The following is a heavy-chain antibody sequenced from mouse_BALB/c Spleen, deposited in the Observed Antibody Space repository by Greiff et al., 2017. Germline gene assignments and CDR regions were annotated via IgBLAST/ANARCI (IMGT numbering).Heavy chain of an antibody. J-gene: IGHJ2*01. V-gene: IGHV3-6*02. CDR1: GYSFTSGYF. CDR3: ARLTGSYFDY. CDR2: ISYDGSN. D-gene: IGHD4-1*01. Sequence: DVKLQESGPGLVKPSQSLSLTCSVTGYSFTSGYFWNWIRQFPGNKLEWMGYISYDGSNNYNPSLKNRISITRDTSKNQFFLKLNSVTTEDTATYYCARLTGSYFDYWGQGTTLTVSS.